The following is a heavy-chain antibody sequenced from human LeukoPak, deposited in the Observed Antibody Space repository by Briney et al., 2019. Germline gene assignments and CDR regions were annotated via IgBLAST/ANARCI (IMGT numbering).Heavy chain of an antibody. J-gene: IGHJ4*02. D-gene: IGHD5-12*01. CDR3: AKDGGLVATSWYYFDY. V-gene: IGHV3-9*01. Sequence: GGSLRLSCAASGFTFDDYAMPWVRHAPGKGLEWVSGISWNSGRIGYADSVKGRFTISRDNAKNSLYLQMNSLRAEDTALYYCAKDGGLVATSWYYFDYWGEGTLVTVSS. CDR2: ISWNSGRI. CDR1: GFTFDDYA.